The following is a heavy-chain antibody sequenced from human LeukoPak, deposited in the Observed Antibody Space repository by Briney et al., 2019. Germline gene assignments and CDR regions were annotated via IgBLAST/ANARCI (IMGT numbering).Heavy chain of an antibody. D-gene: IGHD3-10*01. Sequence: SQTLSLTCAISGDSVSSNSAVWNWIRQSPSRGLEWLGRTYYRSKWYNDYAVSVKSRITINPDTSKNQFSLQLNSVTPEDTAVYYCASEKLLWFGELSQTHYYYYYMDVWGKGTTVTISS. J-gene: IGHJ6*03. CDR2: TYYRSKWYN. CDR3: ASEKLLWFGELSQTHYYYYYMDV. CDR1: GDSVSSNSAV. V-gene: IGHV6-1*01.